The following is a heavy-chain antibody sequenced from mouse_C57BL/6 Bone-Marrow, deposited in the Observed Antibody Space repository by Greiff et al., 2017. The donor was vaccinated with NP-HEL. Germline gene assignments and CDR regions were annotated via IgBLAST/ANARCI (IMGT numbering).Heavy chain of an antibody. Sequence: VQLQQPGAELVKPGASVKLSCKASGYTFTSYWMHWVKQRPGQGLEWIGMIHPNSGSTNYNEKFKSKATLTVDKSSSTAYMQLSSLTSEDSAVYYCARCLWLRREFAYWGQGTLVTVSA. CDR1: GYTFTSYW. J-gene: IGHJ3*01. D-gene: IGHD2-2*01. CDR3: ARCLWLRREFAY. CDR2: IHPNSGST. V-gene: IGHV1-64*01.